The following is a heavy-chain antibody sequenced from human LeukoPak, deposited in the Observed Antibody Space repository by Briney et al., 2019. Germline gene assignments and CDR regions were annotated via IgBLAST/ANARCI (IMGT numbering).Heavy chain of an antibody. J-gene: IGHJ4*02. CDR1: GGSLSSYY. D-gene: IGHD6-13*01. V-gene: IGHV4-4*07. CDR2: IYSSGST. Sequence: SETLSLTCTVSGGSLSSYYWSWIRQPAGKGLEWIGRIYSSGSTSYNPSVKSRVTMSVDTSKNQFSLKLSSVTAADTAVYYCARGPYSSSYYYFDSWGQGTLVTVSS. CDR3: ARGPYSSSYYYFDS.